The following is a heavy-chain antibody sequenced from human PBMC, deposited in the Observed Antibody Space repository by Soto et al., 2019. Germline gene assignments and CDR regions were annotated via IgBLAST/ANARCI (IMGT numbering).Heavy chain of an antibody. CDR3: ARADIVVVVAANGGAFDI. D-gene: IGHD2-15*01. Sequence: ASVKVSCQTSGYTFTIYAMHWVRQAPGQRLEWMGWINAGNGNTKYSQKFQGRVTITRDTSASTAYMELSSLRSEDTAVYYCARADIVVVVAANGGAFDIWGQGTMVTVSS. CDR2: INAGNGNT. J-gene: IGHJ3*02. CDR1: GYTFTIYA. V-gene: IGHV1-3*01.